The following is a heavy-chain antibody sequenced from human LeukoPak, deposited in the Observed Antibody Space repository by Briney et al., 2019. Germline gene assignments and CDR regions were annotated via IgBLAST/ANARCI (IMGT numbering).Heavy chain of an antibody. CDR1: GFTFDDYA. V-gene: IGHV3-9*01. Sequence: ESGGSLRLSCAASGFTFDDYAMHWVRHAPGKGLEWVSGISWNSGSIGYADSVKGRFTISRDNAKNSLYLQMNSLRAEDTALYYCARNTHSSSWSRGRFDPWGQGTLVTVSS. J-gene: IGHJ5*02. CDR3: ARNTHSSSWSRGRFDP. CDR2: ISWNSGSI. D-gene: IGHD6-13*01.